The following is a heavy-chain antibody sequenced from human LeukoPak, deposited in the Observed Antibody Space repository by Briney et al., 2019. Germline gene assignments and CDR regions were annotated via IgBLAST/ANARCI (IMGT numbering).Heavy chain of an antibody. J-gene: IGHJ6*03. CDR1: GGSISSYY. CDR2: IYTSGST. D-gene: IGHD3-9*01. V-gene: IGHV4-4*07. Sequence: SETLSLTCTVSGGSISSYYWSWIRQPAGKGLEWIGRIYTSGSTNYNPSLKSRVTMSVDTSKNQFSLKLSSVTAADTAVYYCAKSDILTGRNYYYMDVWGKGTTVSVSS. CDR3: AKSDILTGRNYYYMDV.